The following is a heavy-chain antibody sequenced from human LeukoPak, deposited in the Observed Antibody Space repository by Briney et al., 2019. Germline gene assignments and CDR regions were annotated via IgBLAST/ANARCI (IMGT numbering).Heavy chain of an antibody. D-gene: IGHD7-27*01. CDR1: GGSFSGYY. CDR3: ARRRQLAGDFDY. J-gene: IGHJ4*02. Sequence: PSETLSLTCAVYGGSFSGYYWSWIRQPPGKGLEWIGEINHSGSTNYNPSLKSRVTISVDTSKNQFSLKLSSVTAADTAVYYCARRRQLAGDFDYWGQGTLVTVSS. V-gene: IGHV4-34*01. CDR2: INHSGST.